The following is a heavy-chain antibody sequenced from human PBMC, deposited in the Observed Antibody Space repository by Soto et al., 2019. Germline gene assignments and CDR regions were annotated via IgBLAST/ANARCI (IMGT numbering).Heavy chain of an antibody. D-gene: IGHD6-13*01. CDR3: ARVRLYSSSWEPFDY. J-gene: IGHJ4*02. Sequence: QVPLVESGGGVVQPGRSLRLSCAASGFTFSSYGMHWVRQAPGKGLEWVAVIWYDGSNKYYADSVKGRFTISRDNSKNTLYLQMNSLRAEDTAVYYCARVRLYSSSWEPFDYWGQGTLVTVSS. CDR1: GFTFSSYG. CDR2: IWYDGSNK. V-gene: IGHV3-33*01.